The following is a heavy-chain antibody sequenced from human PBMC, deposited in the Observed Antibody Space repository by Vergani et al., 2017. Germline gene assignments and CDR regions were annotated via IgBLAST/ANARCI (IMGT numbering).Heavy chain of an antibody. Sequence: QVQLQESGPGLVKPSETLSLTCTVSGGSISSYYWSWFRQPPGKGLEWTGYIYYRGSTNYNPSLKRRVTISVYTSKNQFSLKLRSVTAAATAVYYCARGGTIFGVVISIRGADAFDSWGQGTMVTVSS. D-gene: IGHD3-3*01. V-gene: IGHV4-59*01. CDR2: IYYRGST. CDR3: ARGGTIFGVVISIRGADAFDS. CDR1: GGSISSYY. J-gene: IGHJ3*02.